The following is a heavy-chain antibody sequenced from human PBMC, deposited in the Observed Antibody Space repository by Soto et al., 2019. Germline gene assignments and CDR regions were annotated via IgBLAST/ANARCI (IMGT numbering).Heavy chain of an antibody. CDR3: ARGGLGYCSGGSCYSPAYYYYGMDV. D-gene: IGHD2-15*01. J-gene: IGHJ6*02. Sequence: SETLSLTCAVYGGSFSGYYWSWIRQPPGKGLEWIGEINHSGSTNYNPSLKSRVTISVDTSKNQFSLKLSSVTAADTAVYYCARGGLGYCSGGSCYSPAYYYYGMDVWGQGTTVTVSS. CDR2: INHSGST. CDR1: GGSFSGYY. V-gene: IGHV4-34*01.